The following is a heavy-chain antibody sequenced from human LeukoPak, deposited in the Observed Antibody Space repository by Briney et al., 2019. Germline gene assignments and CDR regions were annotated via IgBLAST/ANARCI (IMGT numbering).Heavy chain of an antibody. D-gene: IGHD1-14*01. V-gene: IGHV3-9*03. CDR2: ISWNSGSI. Sequence: AGGSLRLSCAASGFTFDDYAMHWVRQAPGKGLEWVSGISWNSGSIGYADSVKGRFTISRDNAKNSLYLQMNSLRAEDMALYYCAKGDNPYYYYYIDVWGKGTTVTVSS. CDR1: GFTFDDYA. J-gene: IGHJ6*03. CDR3: AKGDNPYYYYYIDV.